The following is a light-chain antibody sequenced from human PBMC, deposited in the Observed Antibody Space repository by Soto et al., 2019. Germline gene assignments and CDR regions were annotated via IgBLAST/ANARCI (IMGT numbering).Light chain of an antibody. CDR2: AAS. J-gene: IGKJ1*01. CDR1: QGISNY. Sequence: DIQMTQSPSSLSASVGDRVTITCRASQGISNYVAWFQQKPGKAPQSLIYAASKLQSGVPSKFSGSGSGTHFSLTISSLQPEDVATYYCQQYNSYPWTFGQGTKVDIK. V-gene: IGKV1-16*02. CDR3: QQYNSYPWT.